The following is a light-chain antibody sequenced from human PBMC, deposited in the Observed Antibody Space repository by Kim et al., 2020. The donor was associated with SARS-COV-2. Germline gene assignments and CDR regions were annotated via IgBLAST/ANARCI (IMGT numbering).Light chain of an antibody. Sequence: DIQMTQSPSSLAASVGDRVTITCRASQSIHAYLNWYQQKPGTAPQLLIYAASTLQSGVPSRFSGSGSGTDFTLTINSLQTEDFATYYWQQSHTAPLLTFGGGTKVDIK. CDR1: QSIHAY. V-gene: IGKV1-39*01. CDR3: QQSHTAPLLT. CDR2: AAS. J-gene: IGKJ4*01.